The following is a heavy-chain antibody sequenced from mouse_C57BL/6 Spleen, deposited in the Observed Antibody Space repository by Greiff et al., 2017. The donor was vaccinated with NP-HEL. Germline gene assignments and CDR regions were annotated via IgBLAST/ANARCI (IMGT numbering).Heavy chain of an antibody. CDR3: ARSFNWGYFDY. CDR2: INYDGSST. Sequence: EVKVVESEGGLVQPGSSMKLSCTASGFTFSDYYMAWVRQVPEKGLEWVANINYDGSSTYYLDSLKSRFIISRDNAKNMLYLQMSSLKSEDTATYYCARSFNWGYFDYWGQGTTLTVSS. V-gene: IGHV5-16*01. J-gene: IGHJ2*01. CDR1: GFTFSDYY. D-gene: IGHD4-1*01.